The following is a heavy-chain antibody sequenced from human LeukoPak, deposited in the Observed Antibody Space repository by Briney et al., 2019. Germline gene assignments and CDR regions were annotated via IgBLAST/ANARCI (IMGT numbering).Heavy chain of an antibody. J-gene: IGHJ3*01. CDR3: SRDPIYTFGSDAFDV. CDR1: GGSISGYY. CDR2: IYNSGSA. V-gene: IGHV4-59*01. D-gene: IGHD3-16*01. Sequence: SETLSLTCTVSGGSISGYYWSWIRQPPGKGLGWIGYIYNSGSANYNPSLRSRVSMSVDTSQNQVFLKMDSVTAADAAVYCCSRDPIYTFGSDAFDVWGQGTLVTVSS.